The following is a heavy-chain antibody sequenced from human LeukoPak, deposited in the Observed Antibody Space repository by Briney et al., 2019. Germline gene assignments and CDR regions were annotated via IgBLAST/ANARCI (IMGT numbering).Heavy chain of an antibody. J-gene: IGHJ3*02. CDR3: ARGGESPWFGELLAQKAFDI. V-gene: IGHV1-2*04. CDR1: GYTFTGYY. D-gene: IGHD3-10*01. Sequence: ASVNVSCTASGYTFTGYYMHWVRQAPGQGLEWMGWINPNSGGTNYAQKFQGWVTMTRDTSISTAYMELSRLRSDDTAVYYCARGGESPWFGELLAQKAFDIWGQGTMVTVSS. CDR2: INPNSGGT.